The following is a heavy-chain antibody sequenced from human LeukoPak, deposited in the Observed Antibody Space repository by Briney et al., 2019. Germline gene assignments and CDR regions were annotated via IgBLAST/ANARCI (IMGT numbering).Heavy chain of an antibody. CDR1: GFSFSTYA. J-gene: IGHJ4*02. V-gene: IGHV3-30-3*01. Sequence: PGGSLRLSCAASGFSFSTYAMHWVRRAPGKGLEWVAVISYDGSNKYYADSVKGRFTISRDNSKNTLYLQMNSLRAEDTAVYYCAREGGYGSGSYLDYWGQGTLVTVSS. CDR3: AREGGYGSGSYLDY. D-gene: IGHD3-10*01. CDR2: ISYDGSNK.